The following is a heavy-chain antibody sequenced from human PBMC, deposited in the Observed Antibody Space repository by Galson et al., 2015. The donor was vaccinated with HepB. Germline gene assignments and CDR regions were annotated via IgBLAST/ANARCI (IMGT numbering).Heavy chain of an antibody. D-gene: IGHD7-27*01. Sequence: SCKASGYTFTAYYIFWVRQAPGQGLEWMGWINPNSGGTHYAQTLQGRLTMTTDTSISTAYMELSRLTFDDTAVYYCARTLGSNRGDAFDVWGRGTMVTVSS. V-gene: IGHV1-2*02. CDR1: GYTFTAYY. CDR2: INPNSGGT. J-gene: IGHJ3*01. CDR3: ARTLGSNRGDAFDV.